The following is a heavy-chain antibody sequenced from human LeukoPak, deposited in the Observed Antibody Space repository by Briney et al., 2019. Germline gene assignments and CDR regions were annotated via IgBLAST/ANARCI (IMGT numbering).Heavy chain of an antibody. J-gene: IGHJ3*02. D-gene: IGHD2-2*01. CDR1: GGTFSSYA. CDR3: ARAGDIVVVPAADAFDI. CDR2: IIPILGIA. V-gene: IGHV1-69*04. Sequence: ASVKVSCKASGGTFSSYAISWVRQAPGQGLEWMGRIIPILGIANYAQKFQGRVTITADKSTSTAYMELSSLRSEDTAVYYCARAGDIVVVPAADAFDIWGQGTMVTVSS.